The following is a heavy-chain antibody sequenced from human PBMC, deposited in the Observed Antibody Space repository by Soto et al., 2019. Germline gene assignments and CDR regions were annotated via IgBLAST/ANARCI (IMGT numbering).Heavy chain of an antibody. V-gene: IGHV4-39*01. J-gene: IGHJ4*02. CDR3: ATLWGQD. CDR1: GGSISSSSYY. CDR2: IYYSGST. Sequence: QLQLQESGPGLVKPSETLSLTCTVSGGSISSSSYYWGWIRQPPGKGLEWIGRIYYSGSTYYNPSLTCRVTRSVDTSKNQFSLKLSSVTAADTAVYYCATLWGQDWGQGTLVTVSS. D-gene: IGHD3-10*01.